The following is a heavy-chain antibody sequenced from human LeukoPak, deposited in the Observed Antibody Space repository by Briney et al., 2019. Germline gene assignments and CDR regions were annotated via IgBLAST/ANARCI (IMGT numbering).Heavy chain of an antibody. CDR3: ARVDIRGVIPPLPPP. D-gene: IGHD3-10*01. CDR2: IYHSGST. V-gene: IGHV4-38-2*02. J-gene: IGHJ5*02. CDR1: GGSISSYY. Sequence: SETLSLTCTVSGGSISSYYWSWIRQPPGKGLEWIGSIYHSGSTYYNPSLKSRVTISVDTSKNQFSLKLSSVTATDTAVYYCARVDIRGVIPPLPPPWGQGTLVTVSS.